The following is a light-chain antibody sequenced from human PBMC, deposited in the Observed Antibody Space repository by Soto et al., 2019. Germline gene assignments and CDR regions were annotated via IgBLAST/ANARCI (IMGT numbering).Light chain of an antibody. CDR1: QSVSRY. CDR3: QQYNNWPRAT. CDR2: RTS. Sequence: EIVVTQSTATLSVSPGERATLSCSASQSVSRYLAWYQQKPGQAPRLLMFRTSSRATGFPARFSGSGSGTEFNLTISSLQSEDFGVYYCQQYNNWPRATFGGGTKVDNK. J-gene: IGKJ4*01. V-gene: IGKV3-15*01.